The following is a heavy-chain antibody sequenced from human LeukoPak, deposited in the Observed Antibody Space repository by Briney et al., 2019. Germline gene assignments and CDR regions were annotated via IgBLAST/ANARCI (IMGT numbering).Heavy chain of an antibody. Sequence: GASVKVSCTVSGYTLTELSMHWVRQAPGKGLEWMGGFDPEDGETIYAQKFQGRVTMTEDTSTDTAYMELSSLRSEDTAVYYCTTRSMSSGYLFDYWGQGTLVTVSS. D-gene: IGHD3-22*01. J-gene: IGHJ4*02. CDR2: FDPEDGET. CDR1: GYTLTELS. V-gene: IGHV1-24*01. CDR3: TTRSMSSGYLFDY.